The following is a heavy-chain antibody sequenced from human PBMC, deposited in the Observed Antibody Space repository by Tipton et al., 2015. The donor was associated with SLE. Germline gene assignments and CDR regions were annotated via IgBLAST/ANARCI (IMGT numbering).Heavy chain of an antibody. V-gene: IGHV3-74*01. CDR1: GFSFSTSI. Sequence: SLRLSCAASGFSFSTSITKWVRQAPGKGLMWVSRIDSDGTITNYADTVKGRFTISRDNAKDTLYLQMNSLRAEDTAVYYCARIHYYGSGSRDYWGQGTLVTVSS. CDR2: IDSDGTIT. J-gene: IGHJ4*02. D-gene: IGHD3-10*01. CDR3: ARIHYYGSGSRDY.